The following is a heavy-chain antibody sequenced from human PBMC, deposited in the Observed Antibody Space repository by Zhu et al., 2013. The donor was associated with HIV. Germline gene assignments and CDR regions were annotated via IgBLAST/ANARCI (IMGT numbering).Heavy chain of an antibody. V-gene: IGHV1-18*01. CDR2: ISLYHGVT. Sequence: QIQLVQSGPEVKNPGASVKVSCKASGYTFSNYGISWVRQAPGEGLEWMGWISLYHGVTNYAQNYQDRVTMTTDTSTSTAYMELRGLRFDDTAVYYCARDRSSSDYWGQGTLVTVSS. CDR3: ARDRSSSDY. D-gene: IGHD6-6*01. CDR1: GYTFSNYG. J-gene: IGHJ4*02.